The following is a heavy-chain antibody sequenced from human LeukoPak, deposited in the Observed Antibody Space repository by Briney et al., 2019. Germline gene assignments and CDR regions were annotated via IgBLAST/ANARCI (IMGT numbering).Heavy chain of an antibody. J-gene: IGHJ4*02. CDR1: GGSVSDYY. D-gene: IGHD7-27*01. Sequence: SETLSLACTISGGSVSDYYWSWIRQSPGKGLEWIGYIYHTGSTSYSPSLKSRVTISADTSQNQFSLKLSSVTAADTAVYYCASRRLGNDYWGQGTLVTVSS. V-gene: IGHV4-59*02. CDR3: ASRRLGNDY. CDR2: IYHTGST.